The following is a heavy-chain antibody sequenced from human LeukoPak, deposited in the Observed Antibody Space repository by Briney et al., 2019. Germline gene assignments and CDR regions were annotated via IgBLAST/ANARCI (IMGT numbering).Heavy chain of an antibody. J-gene: IGHJ4*02. CDR2: INHSGST. D-gene: IGHD1-26*01. V-gene: IGHV4-34*01. Sequence: SETLSLTCAVYGGSFSGYYWSWIRQPPGKGLEWIGEINHSGSTNYNPSLKSRVTISVDTSKNQFSLKLSSVTAADTAVYYCARQGYSVDYWGQGTLVTVSS. CDR3: ARQGYSVDY. CDR1: GGSFSGYY.